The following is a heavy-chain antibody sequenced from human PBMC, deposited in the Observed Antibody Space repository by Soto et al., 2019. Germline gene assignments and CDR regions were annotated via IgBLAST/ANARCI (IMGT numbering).Heavy chain of an antibody. J-gene: IGHJ6*02. V-gene: IGHV1-69*01. CDR2: IIPILGTA. CDR3: RLYCYNSGMDV. Sequence: QVQLVQSGAEVKKPGSSVKVSCKASGGTFSSYAISWVRQAPGQGLEWMGGIIPILGTANYSQKFQGRVTITAYESKCTAHMELRSLRSEETAVYYSRLYCYNSGMDVWGQGTTFTVSS. CDR1: GGTFSSYA. D-gene: IGHD1-26*01.